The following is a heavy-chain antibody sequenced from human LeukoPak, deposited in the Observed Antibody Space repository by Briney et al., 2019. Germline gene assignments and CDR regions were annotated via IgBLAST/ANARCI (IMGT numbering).Heavy chain of an antibody. V-gene: IGHV1-2*02. Sequence: ASVKVSCKASGYTFTDYYMHWVRQAPGQGLEWMGWINPNSGGTNYAQKFQGRVTMTRDTSISTAYMELSRLRSDDTAVYYCARPHVLRYFDWSQYYGMDVWGQGTTVTVSS. CDR1: GYTFTDYY. CDR3: ARPHVLRYFDWSQYYGMDV. CDR2: INPNSGGT. J-gene: IGHJ6*02. D-gene: IGHD3-9*01.